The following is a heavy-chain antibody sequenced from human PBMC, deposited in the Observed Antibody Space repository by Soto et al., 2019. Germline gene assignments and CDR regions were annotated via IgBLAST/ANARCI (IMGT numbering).Heavy chain of an antibody. D-gene: IGHD6-19*01. Sequence: GGSLRLSCAASGFTFSGYAMTWVRQAPGKGLEWVSAIDPGGAGTYYADSVKGRFTISRDNSKNTLYLQMNSLRAEDTAVYYCARDSGFLEVADSDDSWGHGTQVTVSS. CDR2: IDPGGAGT. CDR1: GFTFSGYA. J-gene: IGHJ5*01. CDR3: ARDSGFLEVADSDDS. V-gene: IGHV3-23*01.